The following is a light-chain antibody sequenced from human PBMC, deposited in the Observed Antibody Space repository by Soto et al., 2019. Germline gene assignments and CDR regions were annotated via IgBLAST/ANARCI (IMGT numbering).Light chain of an antibody. CDR2: AAS. V-gene: IGKV1-39*01. CDR1: QSISSY. Sequence: DIQMTHSPSSLSASVGDRVTITCRASQSISSYLNWYQQKPGKAPKLLIYAASSLQSGVPSRFSGSGSGTDFTITISSLQPEDFATYYCQQSYSTPLTFGPGTKVDIK. J-gene: IGKJ3*01. CDR3: QQSYSTPLT.